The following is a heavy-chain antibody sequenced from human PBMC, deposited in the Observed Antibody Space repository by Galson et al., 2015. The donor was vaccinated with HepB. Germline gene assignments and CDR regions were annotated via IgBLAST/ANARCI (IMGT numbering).Heavy chain of an antibody. CDR1: GYSFDYYW. CDR3: VRLVDGYKDY. J-gene: IGHJ4*02. D-gene: IGHD5-24*01. V-gene: IGHV5-51*01. Sequence: QSGAEVKRPGESLKISCQGSGYSFDYYWIAWVRQMPGKGLEWMGIIYPGESETRFGPSFQGQVSFSVDRSTSTAYLHWNSLKASDTAIYYCVRLVDGYKDYWGQGTLVTVSS. CDR2: IYPGESET.